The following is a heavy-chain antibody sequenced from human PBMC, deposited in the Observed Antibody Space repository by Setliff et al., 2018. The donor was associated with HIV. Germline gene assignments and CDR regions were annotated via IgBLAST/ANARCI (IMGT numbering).Heavy chain of an antibody. CDR2: IYHTGTT. CDR3: ARDPTTGVDY. Sequence: PSETLSLTCFVSGYSISTAYYWGWLRQPPGKGPEWIGTIYHTGTTYYNPSLKSRVTISIDTSKNQFSLNLSSVTAADTAMYYCARDPTTGVDYWGQGTLVTVSS. CDR1: GYSISTAYY. J-gene: IGHJ4*02. V-gene: IGHV4-38-2*02. D-gene: IGHD4-4*01.